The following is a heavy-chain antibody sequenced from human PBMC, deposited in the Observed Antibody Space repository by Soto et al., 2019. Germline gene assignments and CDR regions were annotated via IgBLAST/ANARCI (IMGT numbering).Heavy chain of an antibody. V-gene: IGHV4-31*03. CDR2: IYYSGST. J-gene: IGHJ6*03. D-gene: IGHD2-2*01. CDR3: ARASVVVVPAAPRDLYYYYYMDV. Sequence: QVQLQESGPGLVKPSQTLSLTCTVSGGSISSGGYYWSWIRQHPGKGLEWIGYIYYSGSTYYNPSLKSRVTISVDTSKNQFSLKLSSVTAADTAVYYCARASVVVVPAAPRDLYYYYYMDVWGKGTTVTVSS. CDR1: GGSISSGGYY.